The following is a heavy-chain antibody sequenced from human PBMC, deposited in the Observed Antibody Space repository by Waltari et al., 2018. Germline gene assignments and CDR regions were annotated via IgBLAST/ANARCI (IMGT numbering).Heavy chain of an antibody. Sequence: EVQLVESGGGLVQPGGSLRLSCAASGFPFSSYPMSWFPQAPGKGLEWVSAISGSGGSTYYADSVKGRFTISRDNSKNTLYLQMNSLRAEDTAVYYCAKTKVAYYYYMDVWGKGTTVTVSS. V-gene: IGHV3-23*04. CDR2: ISGSGGST. J-gene: IGHJ6*03. CDR3: AKTKVAYYYYMDV. CDR1: GFPFSSYP. D-gene: IGHD2-15*01.